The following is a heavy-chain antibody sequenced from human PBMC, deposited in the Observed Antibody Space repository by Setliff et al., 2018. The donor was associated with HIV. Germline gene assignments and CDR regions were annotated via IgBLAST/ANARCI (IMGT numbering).Heavy chain of an antibody. CDR2: IYSGGST. D-gene: IGHD6-19*01. V-gene: IGHV3-66*01. J-gene: IGHJ4*02. Sequence: GGSLRLSCVASGFTVISKSMSWVRQAPGKGLEWVSVIYSGGSTHYADSVKGRFTISRDKSKNTLYLQMNSLRAEDTAVYYCASDQQWLAQGWGGPHYWGQGTLVTVSS. CDR3: ASDQQWLAQGWGGPHY. CDR1: GFTVISKS.